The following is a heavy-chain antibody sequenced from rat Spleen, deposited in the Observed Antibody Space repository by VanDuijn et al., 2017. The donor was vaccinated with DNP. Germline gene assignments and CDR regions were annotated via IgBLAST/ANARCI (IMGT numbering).Heavy chain of an antibody. J-gene: IGHJ3*01. D-gene: IGHD1-12*02. Sequence: QVQLKESGPGLVQPSETLSLTCTVSGFSLSSYSVSWVRQPPGKGLEWIGAIWSGGSTDYNSALKSRLSISRDTSKSQVLLKMNSLQTEDTAMYFCARNYYDGSYRFAYWGQGTLVTVSS. CDR3: ARNYYDGSYRFAY. CDR2: IWSGGST. V-gene: IGHV2-15*01. CDR1: GFSLSSYS.